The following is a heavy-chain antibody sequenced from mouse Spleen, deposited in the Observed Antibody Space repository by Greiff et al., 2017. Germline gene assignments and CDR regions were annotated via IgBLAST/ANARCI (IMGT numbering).Heavy chain of an antibody. J-gene: IGHJ4*01. CDR2: IWAGGST. CDR3: ARDRGGLLYAMDY. Sequence: VKLVESGPGLVAPSQSLSITCTVSGFSLTSYGVHWVRQPPGKGLEWLGVIWAGGSTNYNSALMSRLSIRKDNSKSQVFLKMNSLQTDDTAMYYCARDRGGLLYAMDYWGQGTSVTVSS. D-gene: IGHD3-1*01. V-gene: IGHV2-9*02. CDR1: GFSLTSYG.